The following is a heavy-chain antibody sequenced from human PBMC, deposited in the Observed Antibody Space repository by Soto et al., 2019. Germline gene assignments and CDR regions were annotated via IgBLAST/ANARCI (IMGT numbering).Heavy chain of an antibody. CDR3: ATHYYYDSRNKENWFDP. Sequence: PGGSLRLSCAASGFTFSSYAMHWVRQAPGKGLEWVAVISYDGSNKYYADSVKGRFTISRDNSKNTLYLQMNSLRAEDTAVYYCATHYYYDSRNKENWFDPWGQGTLVTVYS. D-gene: IGHD3-22*01. CDR1: GFTFSSYA. J-gene: IGHJ5*02. CDR2: ISYDGSNK. V-gene: IGHV3-30-3*01.